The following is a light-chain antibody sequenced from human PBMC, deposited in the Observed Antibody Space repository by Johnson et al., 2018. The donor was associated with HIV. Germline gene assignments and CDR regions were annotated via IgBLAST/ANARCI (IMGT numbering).Light chain of an antibody. J-gene: IGLJ1*01. CDR2: EDN. CDR3: GIWDARLSPLYV. Sequence: QPVLTQPPSVSAAPGQTVNISCSGNVSNIESYFVSWYQQLPGAAPTLLIYEDNKRPSGIPDRFSGSKSGATATLGITGLQTGDEADYYCGIWDARLSPLYVFGTGTTITVL. V-gene: IGLV1-51*02. CDR1: VSNIESYF.